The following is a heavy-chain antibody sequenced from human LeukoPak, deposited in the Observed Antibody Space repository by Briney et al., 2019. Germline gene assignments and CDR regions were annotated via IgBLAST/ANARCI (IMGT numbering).Heavy chain of an antibody. CDR1: GFTFDDYA. CDR3: AKEYCSGGSCYRGAFDI. V-gene: IGHV3-9*03. D-gene: IGHD2-15*01. CDR2: ISWNSGSI. J-gene: IGHJ3*02. Sequence: GRSLRLSCAASGFTFDDYAMHWVRQAPGKGLEWVSAISWNSGSIGYADSVKGRFTISRDNAKNSLYLQMNSLRAEDMALYYCAKEYCSGGSCYRGAFDIWGQGTMVTVSS.